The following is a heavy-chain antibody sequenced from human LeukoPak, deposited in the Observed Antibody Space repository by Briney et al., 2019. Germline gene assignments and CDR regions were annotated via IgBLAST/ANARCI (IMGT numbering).Heavy chain of an antibody. CDR1: GGSFSGYY. V-gene: IGHV4-34*01. CDR2: INHSGST. D-gene: IGHD3-16*02. Sequence: SETLSLTCAVYGGSFSGYYWSWIRQPPGKGLEWIGEINHSGSTNYNPSLKSRVTISVDTSKNQFSLKLSSVTAADTAVYYCARGPKNYVWGSYRYMVYWGQGTLVTVSS. CDR3: ARGPKNYVWGSYRYMVY. J-gene: IGHJ4*02.